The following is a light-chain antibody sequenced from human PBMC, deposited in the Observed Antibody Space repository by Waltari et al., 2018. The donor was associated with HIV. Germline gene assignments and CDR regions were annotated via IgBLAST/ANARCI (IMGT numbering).Light chain of an antibody. CDR3: SSYTSSNTVI. J-gene: IGLJ2*01. V-gene: IGLV2-14*01. CDR2: NVS. Sequence: SALTQSASVSGSPRQSITISCTGTSSAVGGSTYVPWYQQHPGKAPKLVIYNVSNRPSGVSNRFSGSKSGNTASLTISGLQAEDEAEYYCSSYTSSNTVIFGGGTRVTVL. CDR1: SSAVGGSTY.